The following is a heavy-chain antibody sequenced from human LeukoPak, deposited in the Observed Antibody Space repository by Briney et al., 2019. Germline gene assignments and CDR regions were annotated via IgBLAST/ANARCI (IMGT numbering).Heavy chain of an antibody. D-gene: IGHD3-22*01. CDR3: ARDRDTYYYDSSGLGDY. V-gene: IGHV1-18*04. CDR2: ISADNGNT. Sequence: VASVKVSCKASGYIFTSYYIHWVRQAPGQGLEWMGWISADNGNTNYAQKFQGRVTMTTDTSTSTAYMELRSLRSDDTAVYYCARDRDTYYYDSSGLGDYWGQGTLVTVSS. J-gene: IGHJ4*02. CDR1: GYIFTSYY.